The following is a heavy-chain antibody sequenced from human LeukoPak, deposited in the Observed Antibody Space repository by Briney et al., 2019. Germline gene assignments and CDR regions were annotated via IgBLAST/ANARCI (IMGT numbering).Heavy chain of an antibody. D-gene: IGHD3-10*01. CDR3: ARSIGAGTHDY. CDR2: ITSTSNYI. CDR1: GFTFSTYS. V-gene: IGHV3-21*01. Sequence: GGSLRLSCAASGFTFSTYSMNWVRQAPGEGLEWVSSITSTSNYIYYADSLKGRFTLSRGNAKNSLYLQMNSLRAEDTAVYYCARSIGAGTHDYWGQGTLVTVSS. J-gene: IGHJ4*02.